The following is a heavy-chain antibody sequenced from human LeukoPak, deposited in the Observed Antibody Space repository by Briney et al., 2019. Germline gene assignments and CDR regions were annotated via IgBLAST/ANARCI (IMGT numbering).Heavy chain of an antibody. CDR3: ARVGRYCSSTSCLRTGDAFDI. J-gene: IGHJ3*02. D-gene: IGHD2-2*01. V-gene: IGHV3-48*03. CDR2: ISSSGSTI. CDR1: GFTFSSYE. Sequence: GGSLRLSCAASGFTFSSYEMNWVRQAPGKGLEWVSYISSSGSTIYYADSVKGRFTISRDNAKNSLYLQMNSLRAEDTAVYYCARVGRYCSSTSCLRTGDAFDIWGQGTMVTVSS.